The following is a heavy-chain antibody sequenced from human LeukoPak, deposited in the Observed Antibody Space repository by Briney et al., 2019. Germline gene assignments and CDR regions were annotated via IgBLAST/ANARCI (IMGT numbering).Heavy chain of an antibody. J-gene: IGHJ6*02. D-gene: IGHD4-17*01. Sequence: GGSLRLSCAASGFTFSSYGMHWVRQAPGKGLEWEAVISSDESSKYYADSVKGRFTISRDNSKNTLYLQMNSLRAEDTAVYYCAKNDYGDYYCYGMDVWGQGTTVTVSS. CDR2: ISSDESSK. CDR1: GFTFSSYG. V-gene: IGHV3-30*18. CDR3: AKNDYGDYYCYGMDV.